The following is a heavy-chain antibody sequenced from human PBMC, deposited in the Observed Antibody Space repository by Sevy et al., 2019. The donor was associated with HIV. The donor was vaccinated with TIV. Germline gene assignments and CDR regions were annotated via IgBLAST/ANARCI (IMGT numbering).Heavy chain of an antibody. CDR1: GGSITSLY. V-gene: IGHV4-59*08. CDR3: AGENAWGRGYS. CDR2: IYYNGHI. J-gene: IGHJ4*02. Sequence: SETLYLTSTVSGGSITSLYWNWIRQPPGKGLEWIANIYYNGHINYNPSLKSRVTLSLDTSKNQFSLRLSSVTAADTAMYYCAGENAWGRGYSWGQGTLVTVSS. D-gene: IGHD1-26*01.